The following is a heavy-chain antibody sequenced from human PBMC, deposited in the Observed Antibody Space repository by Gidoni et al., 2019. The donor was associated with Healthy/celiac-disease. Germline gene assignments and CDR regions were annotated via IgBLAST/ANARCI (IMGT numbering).Heavy chain of an antibody. Sequence: QVQLVQSGAEVKKPGSSVTVSCKAAGGAFSSYAISRVRQAPGQGLEWMGGIIPSFGTANYAQKFQGSVTITADESTSTAYMELSSLRSEDTAVYYCARLDYYGSGSYYREDYYYGMDVWGQGTTVTVSS. CDR2: IIPSFGTA. CDR1: GGAFSSYA. D-gene: IGHD3-10*01. V-gene: IGHV1-69*01. J-gene: IGHJ6*02. CDR3: ARLDYYGSGSYYREDYYYGMDV.